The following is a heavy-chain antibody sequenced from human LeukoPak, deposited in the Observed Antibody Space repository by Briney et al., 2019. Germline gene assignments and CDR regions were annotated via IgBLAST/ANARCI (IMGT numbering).Heavy chain of an antibody. J-gene: IGHJ4*02. D-gene: IGHD4-23*01. Sequence: PSETLSLTCAVSGYSISSGYYWGWIRQPPGKGLEWIGSISHTGSASSNPSLKSRVTISLDTSKNQFPLKLTSVTATDTAVYYCARDLGHGGDSDYWGQGTLVTVSS. V-gene: IGHV4-38-2*02. CDR3: ARDLGHGGDSDY. CDR2: ISHTGSA. CDR1: GYSISSGYY.